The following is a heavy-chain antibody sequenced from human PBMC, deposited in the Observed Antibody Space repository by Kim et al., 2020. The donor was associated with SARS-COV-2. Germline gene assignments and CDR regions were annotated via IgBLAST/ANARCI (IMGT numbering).Heavy chain of an antibody. Sequence: ASVKVSCKASGYTFTGYYMHWVRQAPGQGLEWMGRINPNSGGTNYAQKFQGRVTMTRDTSISTAYMELSRLRSDDTAVYYCARELGYCSGGSCYSQYENWFDPWGQGTLVTVSS. D-gene: IGHD2-15*01. V-gene: IGHV1-2*06. CDR2: INPNSGGT. CDR1: GYTFTGYY. J-gene: IGHJ5*02. CDR3: ARELGYCSGGSCYSQYENWFDP.